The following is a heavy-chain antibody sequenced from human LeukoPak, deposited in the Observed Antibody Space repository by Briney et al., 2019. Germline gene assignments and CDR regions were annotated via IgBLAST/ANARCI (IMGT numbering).Heavy chain of an antibody. J-gene: IGHJ6*02. CDR2: IYSGGST. CDR3: ARSGVWFGELLPGYYGMDV. CDR1: GFTVSSNY. V-gene: IGHV3-53*01. Sequence: TRGSLRLSCAASGFTVSSNYMSWVRQAPGKGLEWVSVIYSGGSTYYADSVKGRFTISRDNSKNTLYLQMNSLRAEDTAVYYCARSGVWFGELLPGYYGMDVWGQGTTVTVSS. D-gene: IGHD3-10*01.